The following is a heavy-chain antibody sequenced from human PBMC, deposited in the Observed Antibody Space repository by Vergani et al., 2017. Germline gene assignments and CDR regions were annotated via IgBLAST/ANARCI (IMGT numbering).Heavy chain of an antibody. V-gene: IGHV1-3*01. CDR2: INAGNGNT. J-gene: IGHJ5*02. D-gene: IGHD4-23*01. CDR3: ATERVLGDGGNWFDP. CDR1: GYTFTSYA. Sequence: QVQLVQSGAEVKKPGASVKVSCKASGYTFTSYAMHWVRQAPGQRLEWMGWINAGNGNTKYSQKFQGRVTITRDTSASTAYMELISLRSEDTAVYYCATERVLGDGGNWFDPWGQGTLVTVSS.